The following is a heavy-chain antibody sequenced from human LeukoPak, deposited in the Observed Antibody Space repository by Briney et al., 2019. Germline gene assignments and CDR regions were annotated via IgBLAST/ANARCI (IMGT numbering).Heavy chain of an antibody. V-gene: IGHV4-34*01. CDR2: INHSGST. J-gene: IGHJ4*02. Sequence: SETLSLTCAVYGGSFSGYYWSWLRQPPGKGLEWIGEINHSGSTNYNPSLKSRVTISVDTSKNQFSLKLSSVTAADTAVYYCARVGVLDTAMPIYYFDYWGQGTLVTVSS. D-gene: IGHD5-18*01. CDR1: GGSFSGYY. CDR3: ARVGVLDTAMPIYYFDY.